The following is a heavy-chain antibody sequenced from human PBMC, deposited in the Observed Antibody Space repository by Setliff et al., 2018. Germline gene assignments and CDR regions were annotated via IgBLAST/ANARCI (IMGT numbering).Heavy chain of an antibody. D-gene: IGHD3-22*01. J-gene: IGHJ6*03. V-gene: IGHV1-2*02. CDR3: VREGVDSRSSTDYRYYMDV. Sequence: ASVKVSCKTSGFPLTGYYMHWVRQTPGQGLEWMGWINPSSGGTNYAQKLQGRVTMTTDTSTSTAYMELRSLRSEDTAVYYCVREGVDSRSSTDYRYYMDVWGKGTTVTVSS. CDR1: GFPLTGYY. CDR2: INPSSGGT.